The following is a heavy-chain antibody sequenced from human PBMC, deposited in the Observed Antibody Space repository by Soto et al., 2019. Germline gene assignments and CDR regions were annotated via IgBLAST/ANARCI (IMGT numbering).Heavy chain of an antibody. D-gene: IGHD6-6*01. J-gene: IGHJ6*02. Sequence: GSLRLSCAASGFTFSSYAMSWVRQAPGKGLEWVSAISGSGGSTYYADSVKGRFTISRDNSKNTLYLQMNSLRAEDTAVYYCAKDVIAARPEFYYYYGMDVWGQGTTVTVSS. CDR3: AKDVIAARPEFYYYYGMDV. CDR2: ISGSGGST. CDR1: GFTFSSYA. V-gene: IGHV3-23*01.